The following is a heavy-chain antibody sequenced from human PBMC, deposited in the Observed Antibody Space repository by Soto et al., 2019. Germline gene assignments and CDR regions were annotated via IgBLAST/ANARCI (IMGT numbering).Heavy chain of an antibody. CDR2: INHSGST. D-gene: IGHD1-26*01. J-gene: IGHJ6*02. CDR1: GGSFSGYY. V-gene: IGHV4-34*01. CDR3: ARADYYSGSTNYYYYGMDI. Sequence: SETLSLTCAVYGGSFSGYYWSWIRQPPGKGLEWIGEINHSGSTNYNPSLKSRVTISVDTPKNQFSLKLSSVTAADTAVYYCARADYYSGSTNYYYYGMDIWGQGTTVTVSS.